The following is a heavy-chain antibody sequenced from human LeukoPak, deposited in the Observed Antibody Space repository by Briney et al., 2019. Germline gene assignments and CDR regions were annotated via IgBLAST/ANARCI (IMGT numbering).Heavy chain of an antibody. Sequence: SETLSLTCSVSGGSISSSSYYWVWIRQPPGKGLEWIGSINYSGSTYYNPSLKSRVTISVDTSKNQFSLKLSSVTAADTAVYYYARAGAALGGITMIVVVYLFDNWGQGTLVTVSS. V-gene: IGHV4-39*01. CDR3: ARAGAALGGITMIVVVYLFDN. CDR2: INYSGST. J-gene: IGHJ4*02. D-gene: IGHD3-22*01. CDR1: GGSISSSSYY.